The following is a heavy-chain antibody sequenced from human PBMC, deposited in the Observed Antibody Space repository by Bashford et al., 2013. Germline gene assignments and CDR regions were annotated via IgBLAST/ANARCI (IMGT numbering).Heavy chain of an antibody. J-gene: IGHJ3*02. D-gene: IGHD2-15*01. CDR3: ARERYSSGRAGVFDI. Sequence: VRQAPGKGLEWVSSISKSSTYIFYADSVKGRFTISRDNAKNSLYLQMNSLRVEDTALYYCARERYSSGRAGVFDIWGQGTTVTVSS. CDR2: ISKSSTYI. V-gene: IGHV3-21*01.